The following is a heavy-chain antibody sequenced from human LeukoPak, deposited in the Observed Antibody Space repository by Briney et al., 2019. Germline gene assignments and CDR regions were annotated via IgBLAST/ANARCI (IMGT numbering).Heavy chain of an antibody. CDR3: ARHEVLVHDFWSGSIGGLFDY. CDR2: IYYSGST. CDR1: GGSISSSSYY. V-gene: IGHV4-39*01. D-gene: IGHD3-3*01. Sequence: SETLSLTCTVSGGSISSSSYYWGWIRQPPGKGLEWIGSIYYSGSTYYNPSLKSRVTISVDTSKNQFSLKLSSVTAADTAVYYCARHEVLVHDFWSGSIGGLFDYWGQGTLVTVSS. J-gene: IGHJ4*02.